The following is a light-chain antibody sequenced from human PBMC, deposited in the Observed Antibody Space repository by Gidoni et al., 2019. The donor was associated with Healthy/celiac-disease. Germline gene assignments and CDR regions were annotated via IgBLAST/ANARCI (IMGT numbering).Light chain of an antibody. V-gene: IGLV3-25*03. Sequence: SYDLTQPPSVEGSPGQTNRITSSGDALPKQYAYWYQQKPGQAPVLVIYKDSERTSGIPERFSGSSSWTTVTLTISAVQAEDDADYYCQSADSSGTWVFGGGTKLTVL. CDR2: KDS. CDR1: ALPKQY. J-gene: IGLJ3*02. CDR3: QSADSSGTWV.